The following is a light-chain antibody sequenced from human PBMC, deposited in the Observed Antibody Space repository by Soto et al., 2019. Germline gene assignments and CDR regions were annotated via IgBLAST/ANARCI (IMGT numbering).Light chain of an antibody. CDR1: QSVNSN. CDR3: QQYNNWPLT. CDR2: DAS. J-gene: IGKJ4*01. V-gene: IGKV3-15*01. Sequence: EIVMTQSPATLSVSPGERATLSCRASQSVNSNLAWYQQKPGQAPRLLIYDASTRATGIPARFSGSGSGTDFTLTISSLQSEDFAVYHCQQYNNWPLTFGGGTKVDIK.